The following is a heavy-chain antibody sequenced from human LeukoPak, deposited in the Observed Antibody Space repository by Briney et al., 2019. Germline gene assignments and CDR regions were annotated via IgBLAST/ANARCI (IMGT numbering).Heavy chain of an antibody. J-gene: IGHJ4*02. V-gene: IGHV4-38-2*02. CDR2: IYYTGST. CDR3: VKSGGYGLIDY. D-gene: IGHD6-19*01. CDR1: GYSISSGYY. Sequence: PSETLSLTCTVSGYSISSGYYWGWIRPPPGKGLEWIGNIYYTGSTYYNASLQSRVTISIDMSKNQFSLRLSSVTAADTAMYYCVKSGGYGLIDYWGQGTLVTVSS.